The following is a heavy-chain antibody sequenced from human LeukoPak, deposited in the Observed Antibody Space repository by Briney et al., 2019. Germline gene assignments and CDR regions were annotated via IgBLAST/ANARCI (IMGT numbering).Heavy chain of an antibody. CDR1: GGTFISYA. D-gene: IGHD5-24*01. J-gene: IGHJ4*02. Sequence: ASVKVSCKASGGTFISYAISWVRQAPGQGLEWMGGIIPIFGTANYAQKFQGRVTITADESTSTAYMELSSLRSEDTAVYYCARASRWLQLTDDLFDYWGQGTLVTVSS. CDR2: IIPIFGTA. CDR3: ARASRWLQLTDDLFDY. V-gene: IGHV1-69*13.